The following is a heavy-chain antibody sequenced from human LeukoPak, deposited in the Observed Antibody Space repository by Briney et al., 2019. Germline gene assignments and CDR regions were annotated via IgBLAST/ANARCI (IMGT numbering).Heavy chain of an antibody. CDR2: IHTSGGT. CDR1: GDSFGGYY. CDR3: ARQAYSPSGSWTGFDF. D-gene: IGHD3-10*01. J-gene: IGHJ4*02. V-gene: IGHV4-4*09. Sequence: SETLSLTCTVSGDSFGGYYWTWIRQPPGKGLEWIGYIHTSGGTNYNPSLKSRVTMSVDTSKNQFSLKLTSVTAADTAVYFCARQAYSPSGSWTGFDFWGQGTLASVSP.